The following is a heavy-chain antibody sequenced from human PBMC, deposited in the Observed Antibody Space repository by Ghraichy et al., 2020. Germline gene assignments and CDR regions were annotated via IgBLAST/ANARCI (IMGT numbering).Heavy chain of an antibody. D-gene: IGHD3-22*01. CDR2: TVVGSGST. CDR3: AADSYYNRGVDY. J-gene: IGHJ4*02. Sequence: SVKVSCKASGFTFRQSTVQWVRQTPGQRLEWIGWTVVGSGSTNYEQKFKERVSITREMSTSTAYMELSSLTSEDTAVYYCAADSYYNRGVDYWGQGTLVTVSS. V-gene: IGHV1-58*01. CDR1: GFTFRQST.